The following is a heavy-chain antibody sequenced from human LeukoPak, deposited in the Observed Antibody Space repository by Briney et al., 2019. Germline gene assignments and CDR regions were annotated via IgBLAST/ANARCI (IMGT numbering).Heavy chain of an antibody. CDR3: ARVRWELLRPFDY. Sequence: EASVKVSCKASGYTFTGYYMHWVQQAPGQGLEWMGWINPNSGGTNYAQKFQGRVTMTRDTSISTAYMELSRLRSDDTAVYYCARVRWELLRPFDYWGQGTLVTVSS. V-gene: IGHV1-2*03. J-gene: IGHJ4*02. CDR2: INPNSGGT. CDR1: GYTFTGYY. D-gene: IGHD1-26*01.